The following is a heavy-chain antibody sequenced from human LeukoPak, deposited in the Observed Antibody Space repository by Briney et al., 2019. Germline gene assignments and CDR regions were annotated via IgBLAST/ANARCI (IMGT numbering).Heavy chain of an antibody. CDR3: ARGRRGKPAAILDYYYYGMDV. D-gene: IGHD2-2*02. V-gene: IGHV1-69*02. Sequence: SVKVSCKASGGTFSSYTISWVRQAPGQGLEWMGRIIPILGIANYTQKFQGRVTITADKSTSTAYMELSSLRSEDTAVYYCARGRRGKPAAILDYYYYGMDVWGQGTTVTVSS. J-gene: IGHJ6*02. CDR2: IIPILGIA. CDR1: GGTFSSYT.